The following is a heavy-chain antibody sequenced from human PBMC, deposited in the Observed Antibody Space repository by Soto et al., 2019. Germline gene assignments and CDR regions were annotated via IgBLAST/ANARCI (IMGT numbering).Heavy chain of an antibody. CDR3: ARGLYDYGDYYFDD. D-gene: IGHD4-17*01. CDR1: GYTFTSYG. V-gene: IGHV1-18*01. J-gene: IGHJ4*02. Sequence: ASVKVSCKASGYTFTSYGISWVRQAPGQGLEWMGWISAYNGNTNYAQKLQGRVTMTTDTSTSTAYMELRSLRSDDTAVYYCARGLYDYGDYYFDDWAQGTLVTVSS. CDR2: ISAYNGNT.